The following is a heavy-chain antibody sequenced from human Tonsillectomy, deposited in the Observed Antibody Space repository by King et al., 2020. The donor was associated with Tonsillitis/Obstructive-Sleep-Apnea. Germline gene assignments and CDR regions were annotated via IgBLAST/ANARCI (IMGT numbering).Heavy chain of an antibody. J-gene: IGHJ1*01. CDR2: IYSCGST. CDR3: ATVGGGSGTELHP. V-gene: IGHV3-53*01. D-gene: IGHD6-25*01. Sequence: VQLVESGGGLIQPGGSLRLSCAASGFTVSSNYVSWVRQAPGKGLEWVSVIYSCGSTYYADTVKGRFTISRDISKNTLYLQMNSRRAEDTAVYYCATVGGGSGTELHPWGQGTLVTVSS. CDR1: GFTVSSNY.